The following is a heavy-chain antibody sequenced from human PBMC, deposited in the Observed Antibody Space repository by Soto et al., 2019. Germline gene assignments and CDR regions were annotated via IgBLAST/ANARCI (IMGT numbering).Heavy chain of an antibody. CDR3: ARGRYGDY. J-gene: IGHJ4*02. CDR2: ISAHNGNT. V-gene: IGHV1-18*01. D-gene: IGHD1-1*01. Sequence: QVHLVQSGAEVKKPGASVKVSCKGSGYAFTTYGITWVRQAPGQGLEWMGGISAHNGNTNYAQKLQGRVTVTRDTSTSTAYMELRRLRSDDTAVYYWARGRYGDYWGQGALVTVSS. CDR1: GYAFTTYG.